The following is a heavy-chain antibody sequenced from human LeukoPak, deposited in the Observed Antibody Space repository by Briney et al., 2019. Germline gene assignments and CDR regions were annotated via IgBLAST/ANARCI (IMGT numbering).Heavy chain of an antibody. D-gene: IGHD3-10*01. CDR2: IHHSGST. V-gene: IGHV4-31*03. Sequence: SETLSLTCTVSGGSISSGGYYWSWIRQHPGKGLEWIGYIHHSGSTYYNPSLKSRLIISLDTSKNQFSLKLNSVTAADTAVYYCANYGSGSYRSDPWGQGTLVTVSS. J-gene: IGHJ5*02. CDR1: GGSISSGGYY. CDR3: ANYGSGSYRSDP.